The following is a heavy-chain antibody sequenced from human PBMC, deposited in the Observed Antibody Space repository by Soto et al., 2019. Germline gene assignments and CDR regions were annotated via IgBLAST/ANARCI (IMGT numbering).Heavy chain of an antibody. V-gene: IGHV1-24*01. CDR2: FDPEDDEM. CDR3: CAVVIVTAAIVPYNFEN. CDR1: GHTLAGLS. J-gene: IGHJ4*02. D-gene: IGHD2-2*02. Sequence: ASVKVSCKVSGHTLAGLSIQWVLQAPGKGLEWMGGFDPEDDEMIYAQKFQGRVAMTEDTSTDTAYMDLTSLRSEGTVVYSCCAVVIVTAAIVPYNFENRGQATLV.